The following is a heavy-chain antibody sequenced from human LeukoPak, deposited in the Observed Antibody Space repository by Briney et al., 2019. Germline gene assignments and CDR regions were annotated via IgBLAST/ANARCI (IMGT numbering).Heavy chain of an antibody. V-gene: IGHV4-39*02. J-gene: IGHJ6*03. CDR2: ISYTGTT. Sequence: SETLSLTCTVSSASITSSPYFWAWIRQSPGKGLEWIGTISYTGTTYYNPSLMSRVSISVDTSKNHFSLKLSSVTAADTAVYYCASVRKGYCSSTSCYAKGYYYYYMDVWGKGTTVTISS. D-gene: IGHD2-2*01. CDR3: ASVRKGYCSSTSCYAKGYYYYYMDV. CDR1: SASITSSPYF.